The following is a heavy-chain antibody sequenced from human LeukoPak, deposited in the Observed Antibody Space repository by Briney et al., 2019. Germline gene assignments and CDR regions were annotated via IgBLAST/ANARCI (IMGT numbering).Heavy chain of an antibody. CDR3: ARDFYQGSPVNWFDP. Sequence: ASVKVSFKASGYTFTTYGISWVRQAPGQGLEWLGWISAYNGNTNYAQKFQGRVTVTTDTSTSTAYMELRSLRSDDTAVYYCARDFYQGSPVNWFDPWGQGTLVTVSS. CDR1: GYTFTTYG. J-gene: IGHJ5*02. D-gene: IGHD3-16*02. V-gene: IGHV1-18*01. CDR2: ISAYNGNT.